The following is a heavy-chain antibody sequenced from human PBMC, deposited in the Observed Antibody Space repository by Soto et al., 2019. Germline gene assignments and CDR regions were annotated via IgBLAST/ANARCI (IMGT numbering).Heavy chain of an antibody. CDR1: GFTFRTYG. CDR2: IWYDGSDE. D-gene: IGHD3-10*01. J-gene: IGHJ6*02. CDR3: ASSRLSGPYQYGMDV. V-gene: IGHV3-33*01. Sequence: GGSLRLSCAASGFTFRTYGMHWVRQAPGKGLEWVAFIWYDGSDEDYADSVKGRFTISRDNSKNTLYLQMNSLRAEDTALYFCASSRLSGPYQYGMDVWGQGTTVTVSS.